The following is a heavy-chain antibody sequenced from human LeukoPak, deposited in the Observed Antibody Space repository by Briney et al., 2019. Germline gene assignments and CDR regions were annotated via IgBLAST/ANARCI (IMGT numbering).Heavy chain of an antibody. V-gene: IGHV5-51*01. CDR1: GYSFTSDC. D-gene: IGHD6-13*01. Sequence: GESLKISCKGSGYSFTSDCTGWGRQMPGKGREWMGIIYPGDSDTTYSPSFQGQVTISADKSISTAYLKWSSLKASDPAMYYCARLTNSSSWGNWFDPWGQGTLVTVSS. J-gene: IGHJ5*02. CDR3: ARLTNSSSWGNWFDP. CDR2: IYPGDSDT.